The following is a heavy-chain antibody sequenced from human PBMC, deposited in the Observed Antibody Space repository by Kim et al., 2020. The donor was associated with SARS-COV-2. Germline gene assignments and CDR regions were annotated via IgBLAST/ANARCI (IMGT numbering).Heavy chain of an antibody. CDR3: ARDEGARSGSCYSCWLWSYGMDV. J-gene: IGHJ6*02. CDR2: ISSSSSTI. V-gene: IGHV3-48*02. D-gene: IGHD2-15*01. Sequence: GGSLRLSCAASGFTFSSYSMNWVRQAPGKGLEWVSYISSSSSTIYYADSVKGRFTISRDNAKNSLYLQMNSLRDEDTAVYYCARDEGARSGSCYSCWLWSYGMDVWGQGTTVTVSS. CDR1: GFTFSSYS.